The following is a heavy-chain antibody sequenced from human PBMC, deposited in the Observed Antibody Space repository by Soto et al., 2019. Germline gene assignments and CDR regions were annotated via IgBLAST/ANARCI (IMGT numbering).Heavy chain of an antibody. J-gene: IGHJ2*01. CDR3: ARGVPSRYFDL. Sequence: QVRLQQWGAGLLKPSETLPLTCAVYGGSFSDYYWSWIRQPLGKGLEWIGEINHSGSTNYNPSLRSRVTIAVDTSKNQFSLKLNSVTAAETAVYSCARGVPSRYFDLWGRGPPVTVIS. D-gene: IGHD3-10*02. CDR2: INHSGST. V-gene: IGHV4-34*01. CDR1: GGSFSDYY.